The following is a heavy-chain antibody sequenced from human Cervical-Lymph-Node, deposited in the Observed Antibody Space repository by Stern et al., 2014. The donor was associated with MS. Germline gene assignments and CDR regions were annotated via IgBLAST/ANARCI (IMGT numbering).Heavy chain of an antibody. CDR3: ARDPYCSTTSCYEPMFDY. V-gene: IGHV1-46*03. Sequence: QVQLMQSGAEVKKPGASVKVSCKASGYTFTSYYMHWVRQAPGQGLEWMGIINPSGGSTTYAQKFQGRVTMTRDTSTSTVYMELSSLRSEDTAVYFCARDPYCSTTSCYEPMFDYWGQGTLVTVSS. CDR2: INPSGGST. D-gene: IGHD2-2*01. CDR1: GYTFTSYY. J-gene: IGHJ4*02.